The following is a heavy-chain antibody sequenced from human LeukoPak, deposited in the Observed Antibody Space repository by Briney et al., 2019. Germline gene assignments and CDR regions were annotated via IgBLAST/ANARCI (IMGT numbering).Heavy chain of an antibody. Sequence: GASLRLSCAASGFTFSSYAMSWVRQAPGKGLEWVSAISGSGGSTYYADSVKGGLTISRDNSKNTLYLQMNSLRAEDTAVYYCAKGSVTSTGSYYYYYYGMDVWGQGTTVTVSS. CDR1: GFTFSSYA. CDR2: ISGSGGST. D-gene: IGHD4-17*01. V-gene: IGHV3-23*01. J-gene: IGHJ6*02. CDR3: AKGSVTSTGSYYYYYYGMDV.